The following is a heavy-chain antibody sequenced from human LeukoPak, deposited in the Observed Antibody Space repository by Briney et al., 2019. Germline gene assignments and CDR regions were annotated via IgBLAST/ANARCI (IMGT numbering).Heavy chain of an antibody. Sequence: SQTLSLTCTVSGGSISSGGYYWSWIRQPPGKGLEWIGYIYHSGSTYYNPSLKSRVTISVDRSKNQFSLKLSSVTAADTAVYYCARSTYCSGGSCYWLHAFDIWGQGTMVTVSS. J-gene: IGHJ3*02. CDR3: ARSTYCSGGSCYWLHAFDI. D-gene: IGHD2-15*01. CDR2: IYHSGST. V-gene: IGHV4-30-2*01. CDR1: GGSISSGGYY.